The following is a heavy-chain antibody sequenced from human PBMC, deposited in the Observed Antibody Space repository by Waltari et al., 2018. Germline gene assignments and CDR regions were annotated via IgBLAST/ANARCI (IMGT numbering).Heavy chain of an antibody. CDR3: AKGSRGYTNYFFDS. V-gene: IGHV3-23*01. D-gene: IGHD3-16*02. J-gene: IGHJ4*02. Sequence: EVQLLESAGGLVQPGEALRLSCAASGFCFMGCAMTWVRQAPGEGLECVASISGSGATPFYADSVKGRFTIGRDNSRDTVYLQMNSLRVDDSAVYYCAKGSRGYTNYFFDSWGQGTLVSVSS. CDR1: GFCFMGCA. CDR2: ISGSGATP.